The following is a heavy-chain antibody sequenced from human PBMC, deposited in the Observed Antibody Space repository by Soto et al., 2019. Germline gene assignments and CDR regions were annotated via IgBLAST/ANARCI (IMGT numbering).Heavy chain of an antibody. CDR1: GGSISSSSYY. CDR2: IYYSGST. J-gene: IGHJ4*02. CDR3: ARHDSGTMSVTPY. V-gene: IGHV4-39*01. D-gene: IGHD3-10*02. Sequence: QLQLQESGPGLVKPSETLSLTCTVSGGSISSSSYYWGWIRQPPGKGLEWIGSIYYSGSTYYNPSLNSRVPISVDTSKNQFSLKLSSVTAADTAVYYCARHDSGTMSVTPYWGQGTLVTVSS.